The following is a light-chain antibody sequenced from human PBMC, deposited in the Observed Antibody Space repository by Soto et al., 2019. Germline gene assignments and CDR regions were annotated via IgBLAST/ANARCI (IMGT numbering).Light chain of an antibody. V-gene: IGLV2-23*01. CDR1: SRDVGTYNL. Sequence: QSVLTQPASVSGSPGQSITISCTGTSRDVGTYNLVSWYQQHPGKAPKLMIYEGSKWPSGVSNRFSGSKSGNTASLTISGLQAEDEADYYCCSYADSTTYVFGTGTKVTVL. J-gene: IGLJ1*01. CDR2: EGS. CDR3: CSYADSTTYV.